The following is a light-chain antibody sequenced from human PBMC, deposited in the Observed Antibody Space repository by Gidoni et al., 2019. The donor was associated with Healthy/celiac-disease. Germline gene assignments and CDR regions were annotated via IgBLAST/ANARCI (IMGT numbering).Light chain of an antibody. Sequence: EIVLTQSPGTLSLSPGERATLSCRASQSVSSSYLAWYQQKPGQAPRLLIYGASSRATGIPDRFSGSGSGTDFTLTISRLEPEDFAVYYCQQYGSSLGFTSGPGTKVDIK. V-gene: IGKV3-20*01. J-gene: IGKJ3*01. CDR2: GAS. CDR1: QSVSSSY. CDR3: QQYGSSLGFT.